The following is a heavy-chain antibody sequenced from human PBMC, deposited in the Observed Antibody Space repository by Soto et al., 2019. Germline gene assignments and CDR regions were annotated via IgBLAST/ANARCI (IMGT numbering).Heavy chain of an antibody. Sequence: GGSLRLSCEASGFTFRSFTMHWVRQAPGKGLEWVAAIWGDGSQHYYADSVKGRFTVSRDNSKNTVYLQMNSPRAEDTAVYYCVNDFGDYKFDYWGHGTLVTVSS. CDR1: GFTFRSFT. J-gene: IGHJ4*01. CDR2: IWGDGSQH. V-gene: IGHV3-33*06. CDR3: VNDFGDYKFDY. D-gene: IGHD4-17*01.